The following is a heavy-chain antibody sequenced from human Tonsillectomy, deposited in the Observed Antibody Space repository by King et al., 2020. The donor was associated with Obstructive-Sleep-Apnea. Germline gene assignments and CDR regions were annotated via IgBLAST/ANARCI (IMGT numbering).Heavy chain of an antibody. J-gene: IGHJ4*02. V-gene: IGHV3-30*04. CDR2: ISYDGSDK. CDR1: AFSFSNYA. CDR3: TRESGSSDCVYFDY. Sequence: VQLVESGGGVVLPARSLRLSCAASAFSFSNYAMHWVRQAPGKGLEWVALISYDGSDKYYADSVKGRFTISRDNSKNTLYPQMNSLRPEDTAVFYCTRESGSSDCVYFDYWGQGTRVTVSS. D-gene: IGHD6-19*01.